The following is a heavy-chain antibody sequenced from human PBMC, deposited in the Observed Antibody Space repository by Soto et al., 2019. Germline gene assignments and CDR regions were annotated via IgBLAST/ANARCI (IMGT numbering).Heavy chain of an antibody. CDR3: ARSTQTYYYDSSGSFDY. V-gene: IGHV1-69*13. D-gene: IGHD3-22*01. Sequence: SVKFSCKSSGVTFSSYAISWVRQAPGQGLEWMGGIIPIFGTANYAQKFQGRVTITADESTSTAYMELSSLRSEDTAVYYCARSTQTYYYDSSGSFDYWGQGTRVTVSS. CDR2: IIPIFGTA. CDR1: GVTFSSYA. J-gene: IGHJ4*02.